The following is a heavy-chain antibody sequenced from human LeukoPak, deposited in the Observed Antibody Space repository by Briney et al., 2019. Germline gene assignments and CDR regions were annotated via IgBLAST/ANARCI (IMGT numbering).Heavy chain of an antibody. CDR1: GFNFGGSY. CDR2: ISDDVYKT. J-gene: IGHJ4*02. Sequence: PGGSLTLSRLAYGFNFGGSYMGWTRQAPGNGLEWVSYISDDVYKTPYRHSVEGPFTISRDTAKNSLYLQMDNLRVEDTAVYYCARARGLGIGAHFDYWGQGTLVTVSS. D-gene: IGHD4-17*01. CDR3: ARARGLGIGAHFDY. V-gene: IGHV3-11*01.